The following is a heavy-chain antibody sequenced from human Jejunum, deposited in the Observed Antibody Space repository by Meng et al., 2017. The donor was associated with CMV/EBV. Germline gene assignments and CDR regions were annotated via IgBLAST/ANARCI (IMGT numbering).Heavy chain of an antibody. CDR3: AREVVPAVNAFYYHGLDV. J-gene: IGHJ6*02. CDR1: FINYY. V-gene: IGHV1-46*01. D-gene: IGHD2-2*01. CDR2: INPSGAGT. Sequence: FINYYVYWVRQAPGQGLEWMGMINPSGAGTSYAQKFQGRVTMTRDTSTTTFYMELSSLRYEDTAVYYCAREVVPAVNAFYYHGLDVWGQGTTVTVSS.